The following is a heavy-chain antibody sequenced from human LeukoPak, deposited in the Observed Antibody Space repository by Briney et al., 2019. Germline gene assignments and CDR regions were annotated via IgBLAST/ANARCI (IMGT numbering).Heavy chain of an antibody. V-gene: IGHV3-23*01. Sequence: GGSLRLSCAASGFTFSSYAMSWVRQAPGKGLEWVTAISGSGGSTYNADSVKGRFTISRDNSENTLYLQMSSLRAEDTAVYYCAKERYINGWALFDYWGQGTLVTVSS. CDR3: AKERYINGWALFDY. D-gene: IGHD6-19*01. J-gene: IGHJ4*02. CDR2: ISGSGGST. CDR1: GFTFSSYA.